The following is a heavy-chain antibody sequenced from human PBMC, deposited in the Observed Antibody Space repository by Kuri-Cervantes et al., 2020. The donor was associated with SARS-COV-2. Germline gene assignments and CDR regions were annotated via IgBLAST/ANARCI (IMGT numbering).Heavy chain of an antibody. CDR1: GFTFSNAW. CDR2: IKSKTDGGTT. J-gene: IGHJ4*02. Sequence: GGSLRLSCAASGFTFSNAWMNWVRQAPGKGLEWVGRIKSKTDGGTTDYAAPVKGRFTISRDNSKNTVYVQMNSLTAEDTAVYYCAVAYCTNGVCHSNNPFDYWGQGTLVTVSS. D-gene: IGHD2-8*01. CDR3: AVAYCTNGVCHSNNPFDY. V-gene: IGHV3-15*07.